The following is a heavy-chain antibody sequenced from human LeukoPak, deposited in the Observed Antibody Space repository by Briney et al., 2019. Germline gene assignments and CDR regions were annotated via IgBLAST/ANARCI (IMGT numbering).Heavy chain of an antibody. CDR2: IKFDGSDK. D-gene: IGHD6-19*01. CDR1: GFTFSNYW. J-gene: IGHJ4*02. Sequence: PGGSLRLSCAASGFTFSNYWMSWVRQAPGKGLEWVANIKFDGSDKFYVDSVKGRFTISRDNTKNALYLQMNSLRAEDTAVYYCARDLVGQWLVLDFWGQGTLVSVSS. CDR3: ARDLVGQWLVLDF. V-gene: IGHV3-7*01.